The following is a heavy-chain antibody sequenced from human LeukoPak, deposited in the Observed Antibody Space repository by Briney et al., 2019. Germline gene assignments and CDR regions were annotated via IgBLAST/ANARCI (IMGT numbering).Heavy chain of an antibody. V-gene: IGHV4-39*01. CDR3: ARRFYYDTGAFDI. J-gene: IGHJ3*02. D-gene: IGHD3-22*01. Sequence: KPSETLSLTCTVSGGSISSSSYYWGWIRQPPGKGLEWIGSIYYSGSTYYNPSLKSRVTTSVDTSKNQFSLKLSSVTAADTAVYYCARRFYYDTGAFDIWGQGTMVTVSS. CDR2: IYYSGST. CDR1: GGSISSSSYY.